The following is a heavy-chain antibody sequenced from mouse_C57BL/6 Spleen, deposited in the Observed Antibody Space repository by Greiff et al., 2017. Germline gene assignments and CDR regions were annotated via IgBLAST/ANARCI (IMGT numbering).Heavy chain of an antibody. CDR3: ASYYSNWFAY. Sequence: EVQGVESGGDLVKPGGSLKLSCAASGFTFSSYGMSWVRQTPDKRLEWVATISSGGSYTYYPDSVKGRFTISRDNAKNTLYLQMSSLKSEDTAMYYCASYYSNWFAYWGQGTLVTVSA. CDR1: GFTFSSYG. J-gene: IGHJ3*01. V-gene: IGHV5-6*01. D-gene: IGHD2-5*01. CDR2: ISSGGSYT.